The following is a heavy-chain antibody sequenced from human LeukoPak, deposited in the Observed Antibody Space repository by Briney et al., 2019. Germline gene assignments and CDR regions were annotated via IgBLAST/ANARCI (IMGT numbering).Heavy chain of an antibody. J-gene: IGHJ4*02. CDR3: TTLTVANNFDY. V-gene: IGHV3-48*03. D-gene: IGHD5-12*01. CDR2: ITSSGSAI. Sequence: GGSLRLSCETSGFTFSSYEMNWVRQGPGKGLEWVSFITSSGSAIYYADSVRGRFTVSRDNAKNSLTLQMNSLRAEDTAVYYCTTLTVANNFDYWGQGTLVTVSS. CDR1: GFTFSSYE.